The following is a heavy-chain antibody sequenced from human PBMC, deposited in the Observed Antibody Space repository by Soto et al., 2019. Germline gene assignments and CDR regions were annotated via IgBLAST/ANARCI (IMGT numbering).Heavy chain of an antibody. D-gene: IGHD2-2*01. CDR3: ASFLVPAAIFPY. CDR1: GGSISSSSYY. V-gene: IGHV4-39*01. Sequence: PSETLSLTCTVSGGSISSSSYYWGWIRQPPGKGLEWIGSIYYSGSTYYNPSLKSRVTISVDTSKNQFSLKLSSVTAADTAVYYCASFLVPAAIFPYWGQGTLVTVSS. CDR2: IYYSGST. J-gene: IGHJ4*02.